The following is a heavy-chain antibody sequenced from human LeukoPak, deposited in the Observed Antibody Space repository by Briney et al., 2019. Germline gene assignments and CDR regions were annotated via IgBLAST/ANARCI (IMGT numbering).Heavy chain of an antibody. J-gene: IGHJ5*02. Sequence: ASVKVSCKASGYTFISFGISWVRQAPGQGLEWMGWISAYNGNTNYAQKLQGRVTMTTDTSTSTAYMELGSLRSDDTAVYYCARDRGYSSSWYWFDPWGQGTLVTVSS. CDR1: GYTFISFG. D-gene: IGHD6-13*01. V-gene: IGHV1-18*01. CDR3: ARDRGYSSSWYWFDP. CDR2: ISAYNGNT.